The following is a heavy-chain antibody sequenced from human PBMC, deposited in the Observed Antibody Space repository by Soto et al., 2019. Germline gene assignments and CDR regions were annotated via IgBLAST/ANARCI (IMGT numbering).Heavy chain of an antibody. Sequence: QVQLVESGGGVVQPGRSLRLSCAASGFTFSSYAMHWVRQAPGQGLEWVAVISYDGSNKYYADSVKGRFTISRDNSKNTLYLQMNSLRAEDTAVYYCARDYGSGWYFWFDPWGQGTLVTVSS. J-gene: IGHJ5*02. CDR2: ISYDGSNK. CDR3: ARDYGSGWYFWFDP. V-gene: IGHV3-30-3*01. CDR1: GFTFSSYA. D-gene: IGHD6-19*01.